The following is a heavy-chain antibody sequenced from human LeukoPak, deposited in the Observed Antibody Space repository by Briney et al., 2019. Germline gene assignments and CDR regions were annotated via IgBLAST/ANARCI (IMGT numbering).Heavy chain of an antibody. V-gene: IGHV3-30*04. J-gene: IGHJ4*02. D-gene: IGHD5-18*01. Sequence: GGSLRLSCAASGFTFNTCAMHWVRQAPGKGLEWVAVISFDGSNKYYADSVKGRFTISRDNSKNTMYMKMNSLRAEDTAVYYCARESGYSYGRVDYWGQGTLVTVSS. CDR3: ARESGYSYGRVDY. CDR2: ISFDGSNK. CDR1: GFTFNTCA.